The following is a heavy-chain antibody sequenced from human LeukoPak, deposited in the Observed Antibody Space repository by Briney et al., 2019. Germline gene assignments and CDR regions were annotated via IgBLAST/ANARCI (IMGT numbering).Heavy chain of an antibody. CDR2: ISGSGGST. V-gene: IGHV3-23*01. CDR1: GFTFSSYA. D-gene: IGHD3-22*01. J-gene: IGHJ4*02. CDR3: AKDGGNYYDSSGYHDY. Sequence: GGSLRLSCAASGFTFSSYAMSWVRQAPGKGLEWVSAISGSGGSTYYADSVKGRFTISRDNSKNTLYLQMNSLRAEDTAVYYCAKDGGNYYDSSGYHDYWGQGTLVTFSS.